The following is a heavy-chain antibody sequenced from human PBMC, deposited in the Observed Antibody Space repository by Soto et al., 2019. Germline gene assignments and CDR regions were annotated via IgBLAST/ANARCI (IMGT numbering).Heavy chain of an antibody. Sequence: QITLKESGPTLVKPTQTLTLTCTVSGFSLNTNGVGVGWIRQPPGKALEWLALIYWDDDKRYSPSLKSRLTSTKDTSKNQVVLTMTNMDPVDTVTYYCARALGSWGAYYFDYWGQGTLVTVSS. CDR3: ARALGSWGAYYFDY. D-gene: IGHD3-16*01. J-gene: IGHJ4*02. CDR2: IYWDDDK. V-gene: IGHV2-5*02. CDR1: GFSLNTNGVG.